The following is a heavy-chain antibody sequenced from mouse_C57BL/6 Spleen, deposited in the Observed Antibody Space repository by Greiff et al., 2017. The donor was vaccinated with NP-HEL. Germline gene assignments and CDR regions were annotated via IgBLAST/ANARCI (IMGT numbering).Heavy chain of an antibody. D-gene: IGHD2-2*01. J-gene: IGHJ2*01. CDR3: AREGYYGYDGFDY. CDR2: INYDGSST. V-gene: IGHV5-16*01. CDR1: GFTFSDYY. Sequence: EVKLVESEGGLVQPGSSMKLSCTASGFTFSDYYMAWVRQVPEKGLEWVANINYDGSSTYYLDSLKSRFIISRDNAKNILYLQMSSLKSEDTATYYCAREGYYGYDGFDYWGQGTTLTVSS.